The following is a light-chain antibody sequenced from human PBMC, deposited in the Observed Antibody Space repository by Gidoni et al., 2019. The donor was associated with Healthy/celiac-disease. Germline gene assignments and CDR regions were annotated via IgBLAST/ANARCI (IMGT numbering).Light chain of an antibody. Sequence: QSVLTQPPSVSWAPGQRVTSACTGNSSNIVAYYDVHWYQQLPGTAPKHLIYGNSNRPSGVPDRFSGSKSGTSASLAITRLQAEDEAGYYCQSYDSSLSGWVFGGGTKLTVL. CDR1: SSNIVAYYD. CDR3: QSYDSSLSGWV. V-gene: IGLV1-40*01. CDR2: GNS. J-gene: IGLJ3*02.